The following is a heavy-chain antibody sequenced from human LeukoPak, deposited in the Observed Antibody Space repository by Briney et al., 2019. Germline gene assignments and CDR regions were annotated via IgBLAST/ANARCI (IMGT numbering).Heavy chain of an antibody. V-gene: IGHV4-59*12. CDR3: ARGVLVTVYAAFDY. CDR2: IYYSGST. J-gene: IGHJ4*02. D-gene: IGHD2-8*01. CDR1: GGSISSYY. Sequence: SETLSLTCTVSGGSISSYYWSWIRQPPGKGLEWIGYIYYSGSTNYNPSLTSRVTISVDTSKNQFSLELSSVTAADTAVYYCARGVLVTVYAAFDYWGQGTLVTVSS.